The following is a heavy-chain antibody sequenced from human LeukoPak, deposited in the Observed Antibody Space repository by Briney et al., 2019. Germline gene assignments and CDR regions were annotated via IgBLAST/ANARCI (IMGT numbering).Heavy chain of an antibody. J-gene: IGHJ4*02. CDR1: GFPFTDYG. Sequence: GPLELPCAASGFPFTDYGMSWVRQAPGKGLEWVAAISESGDSYYTDSVKGRFTISRDNSRNTLYLQMNLLRAEDTAVYYCAQTSSSSGQWGQGTLVTVSS. V-gene: IGHV3-23*01. D-gene: IGHD6-6*01. CDR2: ISESGDS. CDR3: AQTSSSSGQ.